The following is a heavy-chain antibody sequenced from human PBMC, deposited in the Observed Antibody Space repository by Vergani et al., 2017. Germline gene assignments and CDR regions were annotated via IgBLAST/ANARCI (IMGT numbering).Heavy chain of an antibody. V-gene: IGHV1-18*01. J-gene: IGHJ6*02. CDR3: ARGIGDGGNPYYYYGMDV. Sequence: QVQLVQSGAEVKKPGASVKVSCTASGYTFTSYGIRWVRQAPGQGLEWMGWISAYNGNTNYAQKLQGRVTMTTDTSTSTAYMELSSLRSEDTAVYYCARGIGDGGNPYYYYGMDVWGQGTTVTVSS. CDR2: ISAYNGNT. CDR1: GYTFTSYG. D-gene: IGHD4-23*01.